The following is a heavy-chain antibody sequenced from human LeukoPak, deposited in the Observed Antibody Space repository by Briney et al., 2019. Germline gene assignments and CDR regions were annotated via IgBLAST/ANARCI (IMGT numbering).Heavy chain of an antibody. CDR3: AGERGEEYSSGWYKTNFFDN. CDR2: GDYSGGT. D-gene: IGHD6-19*01. V-gene: IGHV4-39*07. J-gene: IGHJ4*02. CDR1: GDSFSSVTDY. Sequence: PSETLSLTCSVSGDSFSSVTDYWAWIRQPPGKGLEWIASGDYSGGTYYNPSLESRVAISADMSKKQISLKLTSVTGADTAVYYCAGERGEEYSSGWYKTNFFDNWGQGIRVTVS.